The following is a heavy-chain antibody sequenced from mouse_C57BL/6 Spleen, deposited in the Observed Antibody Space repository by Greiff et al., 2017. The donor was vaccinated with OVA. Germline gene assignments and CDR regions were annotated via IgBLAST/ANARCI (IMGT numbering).Heavy chain of an antibody. CDR3: AREGDGKDWYFDV. D-gene: IGHD2-1*01. CDR2: INPNNGGT. CDR1: GYTFTDYY. V-gene: IGHV1-26*01. J-gene: IGHJ1*03. Sequence: VQLQQSGPELVKPGASVKISCKASGYTFTDYYMNWVKQSHGKSLEWIGDINPNNGGTSYNQKFKGKATLTVDKSSSTAYMELRSLTSEDSAVYYCAREGDGKDWYFDVWGTGTTVTVSS.